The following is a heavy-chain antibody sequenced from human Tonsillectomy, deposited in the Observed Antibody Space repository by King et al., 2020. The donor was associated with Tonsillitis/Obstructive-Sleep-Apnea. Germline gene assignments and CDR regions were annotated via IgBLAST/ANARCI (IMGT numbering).Heavy chain of an antibody. V-gene: IGHV3-9*01. CDR3: AKDMGPLGNCSSTSCYTYFDY. CDR1: GFTFDDYA. J-gene: IGHJ4*02. CDR2: ISWNSGSI. D-gene: IGHD2-2*02. Sequence: VQLVESGGGLVQPGRSLRLSCAASGFTFDDYAMHWVRQAPGKGLEWVSGISWNSGSIGYADSVKGRFTISRDNAKNSLYLQMNSLRAEDTALYYGAKDMGPLGNCSSTSCYTYFDYWGQGTLVTVSS.